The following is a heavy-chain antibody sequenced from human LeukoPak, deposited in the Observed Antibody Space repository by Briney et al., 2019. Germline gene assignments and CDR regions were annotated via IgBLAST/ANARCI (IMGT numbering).Heavy chain of an antibody. J-gene: IGHJ4*02. V-gene: IGHV4-34*01. Sequence: KASETLSLTCAVYGGSFSGYYWSWIRQPPWKGLEWIGEINHSGSTNYNPSLKSRVTISVDTSKNQFSLKLSSVTAADTAVYYCVRGYYDSSGYDYWGQGTLVTVSS. CDR2: INHSGST. D-gene: IGHD3-22*01. CDR1: GGSFSGYY. CDR3: VRGYYDSSGYDY.